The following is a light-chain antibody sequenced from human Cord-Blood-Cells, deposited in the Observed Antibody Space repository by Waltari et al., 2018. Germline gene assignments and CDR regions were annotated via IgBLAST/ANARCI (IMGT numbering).Light chain of an antibody. CDR1: SSDVGGYNY. V-gene: IGLV2-11*01. J-gene: IGLJ1*01. CDR3: CSYAGSYV. CDR2: DVS. Sequence: QSALTQPRSVSGSPGPSVTIPCTGTSSDVGGYNYVSWYQQHPSKAPKLMIYDVSKRPSGVPDRFSGSKSGYTASLTISGLQAEDEADYYCCSYAGSYVFGTGTKVTVL.